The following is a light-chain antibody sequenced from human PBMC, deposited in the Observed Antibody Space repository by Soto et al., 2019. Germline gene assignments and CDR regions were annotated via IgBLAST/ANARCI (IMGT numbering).Light chain of an antibody. Sequence: DIQMTQSPSSLSASVGDRVTITCRASQGIRNDLGWYQQRQGKAPKRLIYAASSLQIGVPSRFSGSRTWTGFPLTIRSLQPEDFSTYYFLQHNSYPWTFGQGTKVEIK. CDR2: AAS. J-gene: IGKJ1*01. V-gene: IGKV1-17*01. CDR1: QGIRND. CDR3: LQHNSYPWT.